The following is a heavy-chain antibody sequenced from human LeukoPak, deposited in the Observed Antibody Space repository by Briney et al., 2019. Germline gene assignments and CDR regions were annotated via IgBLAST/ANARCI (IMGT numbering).Heavy chain of an antibody. Sequence: LAGGSLRLSCAASGFTFSSYAMHWVRQAPGKGLEWVAVISYDGSNKYYADSVKGRFTISRDNSKNTLYLQMNSLRAEDTAVYYCARIGSGSYSSVDYWGQGTLVTVSS. CDR3: ARIGSGSYSSVDY. D-gene: IGHD3-10*01. CDR1: GFTFSSYA. CDR2: ISYDGSNK. V-gene: IGHV3-30*04. J-gene: IGHJ4*02.